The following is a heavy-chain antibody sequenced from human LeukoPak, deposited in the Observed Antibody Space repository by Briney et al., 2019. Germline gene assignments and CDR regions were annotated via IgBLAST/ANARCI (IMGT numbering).Heavy chain of an antibody. CDR1: GFTFSSYW. CDR3: ARGYTLDAFDI. J-gene: IGHJ3*02. D-gene: IGHD5-24*01. V-gene: IGHV3-7*05. CDR2: IKQDGSEK. Sequence: PGGSLRLSCAASGFTFSSYWMSRVRQAPGKGLEWVANIKQDGSEKYYVDSVKGRFTISRDNAKNSLYLQMNSLRAEDTAVYYCARGYTLDAFDIWGQGTMVTVSS.